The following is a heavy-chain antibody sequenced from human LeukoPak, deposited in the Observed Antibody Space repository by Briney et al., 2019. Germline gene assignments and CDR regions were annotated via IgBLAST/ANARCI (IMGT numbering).Heavy chain of an antibody. D-gene: IGHD5-12*01. Sequence: PGGSLRLSCAASGFAFNTYAMNWVRQAPGKGLEWVSAISGSGGSTYYADSVKGRFTISRDNSKNTLYLQMNSLRAEDTAVYYCAKDFPPSGYGNYWGQGTLVTVSS. CDR1: GFAFNTYA. J-gene: IGHJ4*02. CDR2: ISGSGGST. V-gene: IGHV3-23*01. CDR3: AKDFPPSGYGNY.